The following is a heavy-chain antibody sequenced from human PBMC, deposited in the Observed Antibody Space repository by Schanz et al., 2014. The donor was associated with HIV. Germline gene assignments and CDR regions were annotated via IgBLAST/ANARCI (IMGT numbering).Heavy chain of an antibody. Sequence: EVQLVESGGVVVQPGGSLRISCAASGFTFDDYTMHWVRQAPGKGLEWVANIKEDGSEKYHADSVKGRFTISRDNAKNSLLLQMESLRAEDTAVYYCARDGGEVWGQGTTVTVSS. CDR1: GFTFDDYT. CDR3: ARDGGEV. CDR2: IKEDGSEK. D-gene: IGHD3-16*01. V-gene: IGHV3-7*01. J-gene: IGHJ6*02.